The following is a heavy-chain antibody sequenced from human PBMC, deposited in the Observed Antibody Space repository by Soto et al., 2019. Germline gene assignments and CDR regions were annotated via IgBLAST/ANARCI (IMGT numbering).Heavy chain of an antibody. J-gene: IGHJ4*02. CDR3: KKGGPRVVVITWVDY. CDR2: ISDDGSNK. CDR1: GFTFGIYG. Sequence: GSMRRSSAAYGFTFGIYGMDWVRQAEGKGLEWVAVISDDGSNKYYGDSVKVRFTIARDNCKNTLYLRMNSVRAEETGVYYCKKGGPRVVVITWVDYWGQGTLVTVYS. D-gene: IGHD3-22*01. V-gene: IGHV3-30*18.